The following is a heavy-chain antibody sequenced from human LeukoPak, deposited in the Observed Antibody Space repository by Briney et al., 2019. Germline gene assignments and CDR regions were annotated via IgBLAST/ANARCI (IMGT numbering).Heavy chain of an antibody. Sequence: GGSLRLSCAASGFTLSSNYMSWVRQAPGKGLEWVSVIYSGGSTYYADSVKGRFTISRDNSKNTLYLQMNSLRAEDTAVYYCARDLVWFGEPKGYYNYMDVWGKGTTVTVPS. V-gene: IGHV3-66*01. D-gene: IGHD3-10*01. CDR3: ARDLVWFGEPKGYYNYMDV. J-gene: IGHJ6*03. CDR1: GFTLSSNY. CDR2: IYSGGST.